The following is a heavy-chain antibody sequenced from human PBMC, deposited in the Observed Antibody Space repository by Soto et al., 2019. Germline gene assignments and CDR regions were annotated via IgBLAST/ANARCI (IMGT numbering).Heavy chain of an antibody. CDR3: ARRYSGYDSHYYYYMDV. Sequence: EVQLVESGGGLVQPGGSLRLSCAASGFTFSSYWMSWVRQAPGKGLEWVANIKHDGSEKYYVDSVKGRFTISRDNAKNSLYLQMNSLRAEDTAVYYCARRYSGYDSHYYYYMDVWGKGTMVTVSS. D-gene: IGHD5-12*01. CDR1: GFTFSSYW. V-gene: IGHV3-7*01. J-gene: IGHJ6*03. CDR2: IKHDGSEK.